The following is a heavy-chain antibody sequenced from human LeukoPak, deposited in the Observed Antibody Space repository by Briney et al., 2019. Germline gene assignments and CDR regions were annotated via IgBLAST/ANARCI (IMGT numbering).Heavy chain of an antibody. CDR3: ARINDIDNSYHLDF. CDR1: GFTFSTNW. Sequence: GGSLRLSCAASGFTFSTNWMHWLRQAPGKGLEWVSSISSSSSYKYYADSLKGRFTISRDNAKNSLYLQVNSLRAEDTAVYYCARINDIDNSYHLDFWGHGTLVTVSS. CDR2: ISSSSSYK. D-gene: IGHD2-15*01. J-gene: IGHJ4*01. V-gene: IGHV3-21*01.